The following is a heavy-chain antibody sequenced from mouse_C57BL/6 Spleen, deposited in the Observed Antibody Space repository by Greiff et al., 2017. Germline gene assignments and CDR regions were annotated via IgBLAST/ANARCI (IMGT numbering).Heavy chain of an antibody. Sequence: EVQLQQSGPGLVKPSQSLSLTCSVTGYSITSGYYWNWIRQFPGNKLEWMGYISYDGSNNYNPSLKNRISITRDTSKNQFFLKLNSVTTEDTATYYCARDGYFDYWGQGTTRTVSS. CDR2: ISYDGSN. CDR3: ARDGYFDY. V-gene: IGHV3-6*01. J-gene: IGHJ2*01. CDR1: GYSITSGYY.